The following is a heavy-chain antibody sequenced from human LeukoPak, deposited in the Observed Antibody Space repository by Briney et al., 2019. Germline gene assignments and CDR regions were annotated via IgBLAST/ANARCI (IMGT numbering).Heavy chain of an antibody. D-gene: IGHD6-19*01. V-gene: IGHV4-34*01. CDR2: INHSGST. CDR3: ARAFASGRPPRLLVYFQN. CDR1: GGSFSGYY. Sequence: SETLSLTCAVYGGSFSGYYWSWIRQPPGKGLEWIGEINHSGSTNYNPSLKSRVTISVDTSKNQFSLKLSSVTAADTPVYYCARAFASGRPPRLLVYFQNWGHGTLVTVSS. J-gene: IGHJ1*01.